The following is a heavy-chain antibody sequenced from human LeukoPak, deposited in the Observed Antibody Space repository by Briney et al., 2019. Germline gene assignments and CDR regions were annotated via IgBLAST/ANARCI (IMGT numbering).Heavy chain of an antibody. CDR1: GGSISSYY. V-gene: IGHV4-59*05. D-gene: IGHD3-10*01. J-gene: IGHJ4*02. CDR2: IYYSGST. CDR3: ARRAMVRGGTYFDN. Sequence: SETLSLTCTVSGGSISSYYWSWIRQPPGKGLEWIGSIYYSGSTYYNPSLKSRVTISVDTSKNQFSLKLSSVTAADTAVSYCARRAMVRGGTYFDNWGQGTLVTVSS.